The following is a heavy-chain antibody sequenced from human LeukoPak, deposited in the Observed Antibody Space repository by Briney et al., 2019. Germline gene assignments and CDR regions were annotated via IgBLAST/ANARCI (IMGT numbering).Heavy chain of an antibody. CDR3: AKVAARRDYEAYFEY. Sequence: PGGSLRLSCAASGFTFSIYAMSWVRQAPRKGLEWVAAISSSGGTTYYADSMRGRFSISRDNSKSMLYLEMSSLRADDTAVYYCAKVAARRDYEAYFEYWGQGTQVTVSS. D-gene: IGHD5-24*01. J-gene: IGHJ4*02. CDR1: GFTFSIYA. CDR2: ISSSGGTT. V-gene: IGHV3-23*01.